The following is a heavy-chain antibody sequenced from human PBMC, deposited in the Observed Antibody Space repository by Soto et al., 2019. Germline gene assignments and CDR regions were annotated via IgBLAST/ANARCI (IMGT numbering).Heavy chain of an antibody. V-gene: IGHV3-30-3*01. J-gene: IGHJ4*02. D-gene: IGHD3-22*01. CDR3: ARDYYKYYDSSGYCRSPAY. Sequence: GGSLRLSCAASGFTFSSYAMHWVRQAPGKGLEWVALISYDGSDKDYADSVKGRFTISRDNSRNTLFLQMNSLRAEDTAVYYCARDYYKYYDSSGYCRSPAYWGQGT. CDR2: ISYDGSDK. CDR1: GFTFSSYA.